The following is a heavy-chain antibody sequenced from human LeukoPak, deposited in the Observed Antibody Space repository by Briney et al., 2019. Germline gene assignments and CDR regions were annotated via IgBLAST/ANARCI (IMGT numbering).Heavy chain of an antibody. V-gene: IGHV3-48*01. CDR3: ARVAPYYYDSSGYSDY. Sequence: PGGSLRLSCAASGFTFSSYSMNWVRQAPGKGLEWVSYISVSSSTIYYADSVKGRFTISRDNAKNSLYLQMNSLRAEDTAVYYCARVAPYYYDSSGYSDYWGQGTLVTVSS. CDR1: GFTFSSYS. J-gene: IGHJ4*02. D-gene: IGHD3-22*01. CDR2: ISVSSSTI.